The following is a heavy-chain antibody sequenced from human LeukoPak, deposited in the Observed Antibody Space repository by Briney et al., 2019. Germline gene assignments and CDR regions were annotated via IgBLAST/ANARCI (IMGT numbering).Heavy chain of an antibody. V-gene: IGHV1-69*04. J-gene: IGHJ4*02. CDR2: IIPILGIA. CDR3: ARDRRGSTTADY. D-gene: IGHD2-2*01. Sequence: SVKVSCKASGGTFSSNTISWVRQAPGQGLEWMGRIIPILGIANYAQKFQGRVTITADKSTSTAYMELSSLRSEDTAVYYCARDRRGSTTADYWGQGTLVTVSS. CDR1: GGTFSSNT.